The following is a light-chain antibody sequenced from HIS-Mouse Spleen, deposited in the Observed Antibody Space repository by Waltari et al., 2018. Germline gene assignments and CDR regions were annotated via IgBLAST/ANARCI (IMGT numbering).Light chain of an antibody. CDR3: NSRDSSGNHGV. J-gene: IGLJ2*01. V-gene: IGLV3-10*01. CDR1: ALPKKY. Sequence: SYELTQPPSVSVSPGQTARITCSGDALPKKYAYWYQQKSGQSPVLVTYEESKRPSGIPERFSGSSSGNTASLTITGAQAEDDADYYCNSRDSSGNHGVFGGGTKLTVL. CDR2: EES.